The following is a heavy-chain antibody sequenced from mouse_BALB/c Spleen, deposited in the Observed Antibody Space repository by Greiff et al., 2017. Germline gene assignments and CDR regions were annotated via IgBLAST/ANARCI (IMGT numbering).Heavy chain of an antibody. D-gene: IGHD1-1*01. V-gene: IGHV5-6-5*01. CDR2: ISSGGST. J-gene: IGHJ3*01. CDR1: GFTFSSYA. CDR3: ARGNYYYGSSPFAY. Sequence: DVKLVESGGGLVKPGGSLKLSCAASGFTFSSYAMSWVRQTPEKRLEWVASISSGGSTYYPDSVKGRFTISRDNARNILYLQMSSLRSEDTAMYYCARGNYYYGSSPFAYWGQGTLVTVSA.